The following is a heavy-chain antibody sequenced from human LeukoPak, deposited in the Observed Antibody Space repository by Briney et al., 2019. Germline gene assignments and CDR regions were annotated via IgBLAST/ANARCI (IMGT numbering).Heavy chain of an antibody. J-gene: IGHJ5*02. Sequence: PSETLSLTCTVSGGSISSGGYSWSWIRQPPGTGLEWIGYIYHSGSTYYNPSLKSRVTISVDRSKNQFSLKLSSVTAADTAVYYCARDLAGYCSGGSCYSGNWFDPWGQGTLVTVSS. V-gene: IGHV4-30-2*01. CDR3: ARDLAGYCSGGSCYSGNWFDP. CDR2: IYHSGST. D-gene: IGHD2-15*01. CDR1: GGSISSGGYS.